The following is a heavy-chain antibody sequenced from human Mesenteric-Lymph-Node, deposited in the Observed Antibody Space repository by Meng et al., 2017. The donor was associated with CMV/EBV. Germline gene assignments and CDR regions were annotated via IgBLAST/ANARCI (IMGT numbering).Heavy chain of an antibody. J-gene: IGHJ6*02. V-gene: IGHV1-69*04. CDR3: ASEGYCSSTSCYRRMDYYYGMDV. D-gene: IGHD2-2*02. Sequence: SVKVSCKASGGTFSSYAISWVRQAPGQGLEWMGRIIPMPGIANYAQKFQGRVTITADKSTSTAYMELSSLRSEDTAVYYCASEGYCSSTSCYRRMDYYYGMDVWGQGTTVTVSS. CDR1: GGTFSSYA. CDR2: IIPMPGIA.